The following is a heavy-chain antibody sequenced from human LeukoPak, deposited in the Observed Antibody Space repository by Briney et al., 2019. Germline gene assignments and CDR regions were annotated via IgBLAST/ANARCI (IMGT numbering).Heavy chain of an antibody. J-gene: IGHJ1*01. CDR3: VRDRDCITTGCLDPEFFQS. CDR1: GFTFSSYG. V-gene: IGHV3-7*01. Sequence: GRSLRLSCAASGFTFSSYGMHWVRQAPGKGLEWVANIKQDGSEKHYVDSVKGRFTISTDNAKNSLNLQMNSLGVEDTAMYYCVRDRDCITTGCLDPEFFQSWGQGTLVTVSS. D-gene: IGHD2-2*01. CDR2: IKQDGSEK.